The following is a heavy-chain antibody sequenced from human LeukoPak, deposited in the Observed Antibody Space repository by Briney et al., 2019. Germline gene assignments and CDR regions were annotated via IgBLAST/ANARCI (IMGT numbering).Heavy chain of an antibody. D-gene: IGHD3-16*02. CDR1: GGSISSSSYY. Sequence: SETLSLTCTVSGGSISSSSYYWGWIRQPPGKGLEWIGSIYYSGSTYYNPSLKSRVTISVDTSKNQFSLKLSSVTAADTAVYYCASGGAAVGSYHGSPLHWFDPWGQGTLVTVSS. J-gene: IGHJ5*02. CDR3: ASGGAAVGSYHGSPLHWFDP. V-gene: IGHV4-39*07. CDR2: IYYSGST.